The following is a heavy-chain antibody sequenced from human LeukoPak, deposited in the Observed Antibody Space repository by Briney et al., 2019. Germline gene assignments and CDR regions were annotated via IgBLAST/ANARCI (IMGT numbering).Heavy chain of an antibody. Sequence: SETLSLTCAVYGGSFSGYYWTWIRQPPGRGLEWIGEINHSGSTNYNPSLESRVTISVDTSKSQLSLKLNSVTAADTAMYYCARGGENYYYYMDVWGKGTTVTVSS. CDR3: ARGGENYYYYMDV. V-gene: IGHV4-34*01. CDR1: GGSFSGYY. CDR2: INHSGST. J-gene: IGHJ6*03.